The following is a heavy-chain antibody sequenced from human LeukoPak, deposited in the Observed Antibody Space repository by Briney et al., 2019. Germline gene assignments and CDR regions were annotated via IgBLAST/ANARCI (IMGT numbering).Heavy chain of an antibody. V-gene: IGHV4-30-4*01. CDR2: IYYSGTT. CDR3: ASWLVVPAAIDY. Sequence: SETLSLTCTVSGGSISSGDYYWSWIRQPPGKGLEWIGYIYYSGTTFYNPSLKSRVIISLDTSKNQFSLRPSSVTAADTAVYYCASWLVVPAAIDYWGQGTLVTVSS. D-gene: IGHD2-2*02. J-gene: IGHJ4*02. CDR1: GGSISSGDYY.